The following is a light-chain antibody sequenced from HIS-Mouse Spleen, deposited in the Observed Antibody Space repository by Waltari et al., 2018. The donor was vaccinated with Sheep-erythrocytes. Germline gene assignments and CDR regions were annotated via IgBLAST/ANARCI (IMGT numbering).Light chain of an antibody. CDR3: CSYAGSGTWV. V-gene: IGLV2-23*01. J-gene: IGLJ3*02. Sequence: QSALTQPASGSGSPGQAITISCTGTRSYVGRYNLSPWYQQHPGKAPKLMIYEGSRRPSGVSNRFSGSKSGNTASLTISGLQAEDEADYYCCSYAGSGTWVFGGGTKLTVL. CDR1: RSYVGRYNL. CDR2: EGS.